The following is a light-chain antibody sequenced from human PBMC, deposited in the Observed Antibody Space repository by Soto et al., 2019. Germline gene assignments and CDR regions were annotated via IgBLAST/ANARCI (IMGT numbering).Light chain of an antibody. V-gene: IGKV2-28*01. CDR1: QSLLHSNGYKY. J-gene: IGKJ1*01. CDR3: MQALQTPPT. Sequence: DIVMTQSPLSLPVTPGEPASISCRSSQSLLHSNGYKYLDWYLQKPGQSPQLLIYLGSNRASGVPDRFSGSGSGTYFKLKISRVEADDVGVYYCMQALQTPPTFGQGTKVEIK. CDR2: LGS.